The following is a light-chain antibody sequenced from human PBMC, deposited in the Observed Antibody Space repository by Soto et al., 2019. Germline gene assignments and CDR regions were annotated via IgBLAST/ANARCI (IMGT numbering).Light chain of an antibody. Sequence: QSVLTQPPSASGSPGQSVTISCSGTSSDVGGYNYVSWYQQHTGKAPKVIIYEVTRRPSGVPDRFSGSRSGNTASLIVSGLQAEDAADYYCSSYAGSNTVAFGGETKVTVL. CDR2: EVT. J-gene: IGLJ2*01. V-gene: IGLV2-8*01. CDR3: SSYAGSNTVA. CDR1: SSDVGGYNY.